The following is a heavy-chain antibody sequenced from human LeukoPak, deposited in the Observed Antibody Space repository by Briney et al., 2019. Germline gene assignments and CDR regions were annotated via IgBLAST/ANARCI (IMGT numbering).Heavy chain of an antibody. J-gene: IGHJ4*02. CDR3: AREEGVVVPAAYDY. CDR2: INHSGST. Sequence: SETLSLTCAVYGGSFSGYYWSWIRQPPGKGLEWIGEINHSGSTNYNPSLKSRVTISVDTSKNQFSLKLSSVTAADTAVYYCAREEGVVVPAAYDYWGQGTLVTVSS. CDR1: GGSFSGYY. V-gene: IGHV4-34*01. D-gene: IGHD2-2*01.